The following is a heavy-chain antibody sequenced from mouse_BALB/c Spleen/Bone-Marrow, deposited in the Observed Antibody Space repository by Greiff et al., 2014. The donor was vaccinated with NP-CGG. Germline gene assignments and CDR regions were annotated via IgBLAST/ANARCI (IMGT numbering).Heavy chain of an antibody. CDR3: ARGYQRILAY. Sequence: QVQLKESGAELAKPGASVKMSCKASGYTFTNYWTHWVKQRPGQGLEWIGYINPSTGYTEYNQKFKDKATLTADKSSSTAYMQLSSLTSEDSAVYYCARGYQRILAYWGQGTLVTVSA. V-gene: IGHV1-7*01. J-gene: IGHJ3*01. CDR1: GYTFTNYW. CDR2: INPSTGYT.